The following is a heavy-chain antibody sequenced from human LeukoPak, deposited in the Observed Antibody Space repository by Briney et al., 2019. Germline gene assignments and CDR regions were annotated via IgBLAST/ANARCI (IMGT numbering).Heavy chain of an antibody. Sequence: GGSLRLSCVASGFIFTNYAMNWVRQAPGKGLEWVSGISGSGRNTYYADSVKGRFTISRDNSKNTLYLQMNSLRAEDTAVYYCAKDPWGVGWGQGTLVTVSS. CDR2: ISGSGRNT. J-gene: IGHJ4*02. V-gene: IGHV3-23*01. CDR1: GFIFTNYA. D-gene: IGHD3-16*01. CDR3: AKDPWGVG.